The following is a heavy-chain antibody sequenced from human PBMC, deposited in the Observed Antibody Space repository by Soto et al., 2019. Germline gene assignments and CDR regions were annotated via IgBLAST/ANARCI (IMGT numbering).Heavy chain of an antibody. CDR1: GFTFSSYS. J-gene: IGHJ4*02. D-gene: IGHD2-2*01. V-gene: IGHV3-23*01. Sequence: PGGSLRLSCAASGFTFSSYSISWVRQAPGKGLEWVSTISGGGGSTYYADSVKGRFTISRDNSRNTLYLQMNSLRAEDTAVYYCAKPSLYCSTTSCYYDYWGQGTLVTVSS. CDR2: ISGGGGST. CDR3: AKPSLYCSTTSCYYDY.